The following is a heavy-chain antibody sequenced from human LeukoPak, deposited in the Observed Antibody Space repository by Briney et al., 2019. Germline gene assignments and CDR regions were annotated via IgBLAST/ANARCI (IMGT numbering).Heavy chain of an antibody. Sequence: GGSLRLSCAASGFTFSNYAMSWVRQAPGKGLEWVSAITGSDGTTYYADSVKGRFTISRDNSKNTLYLQMNSLRAEDTAVYYCARDGSGSYYVSYFDYWGQGTLVTVSS. CDR2: ITGSDGTT. J-gene: IGHJ4*02. V-gene: IGHV3-23*01. CDR3: ARDGSGSYYVSYFDY. D-gene: IGHD1-26*01. CDR1: GFTFSNYA.